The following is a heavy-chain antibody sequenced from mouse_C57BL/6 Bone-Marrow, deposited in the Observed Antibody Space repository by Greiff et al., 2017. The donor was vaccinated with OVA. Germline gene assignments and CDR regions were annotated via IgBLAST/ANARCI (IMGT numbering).Heavy chain of an antibody. CDR1: GYTFTSYW. J-gene: IGHJ1*03. CDR2: IDPSDSYP. Sequence: QVQLQQPGAALVMPGASVKLSCKASGYTFTSYWMHWVKQRPGQGLEWIGEIDPSDSYPNYNQKFKGKSTLTVDKSSSTAYMQLSSLTSEDSAVYYCARRRPRYFDVWGTGTTVTVSS. CDR3: ARRRPRYFDV. V-gene: IGHV1-69*01.